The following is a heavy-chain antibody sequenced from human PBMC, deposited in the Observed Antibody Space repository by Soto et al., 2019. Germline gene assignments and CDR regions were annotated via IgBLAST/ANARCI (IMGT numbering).Heavy chain of an antibody. J-gene: IGHJ5*02. CDR2: IYHSGST. Sequence: QVQLQESGPGLVKPSGTLSLTCAVSSGSISSSNWWSWVRQPPGKGLDWIGEIYHSGSTNYNPSLKSRVTISVDKSKNQFSLKLSSVTAADTAVYYCARVTKYYDILTGYGSYGNWFDPWGQGTRVTVSS. V-gene: IGHV4-4*02. D-gene: IGHD3-9*01. CDR1: SGSISSSNW. CDR3: ARVTKYYDILTGYGSYGNWFDP.